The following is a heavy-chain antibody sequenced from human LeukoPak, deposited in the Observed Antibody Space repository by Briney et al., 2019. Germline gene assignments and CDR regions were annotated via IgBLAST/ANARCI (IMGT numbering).Heavy chain of an antibody. D-gene: IGHD4-23*01. CDR3: ASTRDGGNPA. J-gene: IGHJ4*02. CDR2: INPNSGGT. CDR1: GYTFTGYY. V-gene: IGHV1-2*02. Sequence: ASVKVSCKASGYTFTGYYMHWVRQAPGQGLEWMGWINPNSGGTNYAQKFQGRVTMTRDTTNSTAYMELNRLRDDETAVYYCASTRDGGNPAWGQGTLVTVSS.